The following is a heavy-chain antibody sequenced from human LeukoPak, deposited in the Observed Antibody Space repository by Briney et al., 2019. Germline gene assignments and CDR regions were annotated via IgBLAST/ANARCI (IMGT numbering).Heavy chain of an antibody. D-gene: IGHD1-1*01. J-gene: IGHJ4*02. CDR2: IKTKSEGGTT. Sequence: PGGSLRLSCAASGFTFSNAWMSWVRQAPGKGLEWVGRIKTKSEGGTTDYAAPVKGRFTMSRDDSKTTVYLQMNSLKIDDTAMYYCTGGIGTTDFDYWGQGTLVTASS. CDR3: TGGIGTTDFDY. V-gene: IGHV3-15*01. CDR1: GFTFSNAW.